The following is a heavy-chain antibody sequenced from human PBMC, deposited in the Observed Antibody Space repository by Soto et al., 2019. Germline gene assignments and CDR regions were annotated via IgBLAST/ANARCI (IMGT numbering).Heavy chain of an antibody. D-gene: IGHD3-16*01. V-gene: IGHV1-69*01. CDR3: ARTAPMDAGDKYYYDF. CDR2: IIPFFGTA. Sequence: QVQLVQSGAEVKKTGSSVKVSCKTSGGTFSTFGISWVRQAPGQGLEWMGGIIPFFGTAEYLQKFEDRITITADESTNTVYMDLRSLTSEDTAIYYCARTAPMDAGDKYYYDFWGQGALVTVSS. CDR1: GGTFSTFG. J-gene: IGHJ4*02.